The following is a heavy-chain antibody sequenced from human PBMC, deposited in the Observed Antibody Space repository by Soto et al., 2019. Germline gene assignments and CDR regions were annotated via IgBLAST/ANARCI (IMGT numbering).Heavy chain of an antibody. CDR3: ARDPLSPSSYRFDY. CDR1: GYTFTSYY. Sequence: ASVKVSCKAPGYTFTSYYMHWVRQAPGQGLEWMGIINPSGDSTSYAQKFQDRVTMTRDTSTSTVYMELSSLRSEDMAVYYCARDPLSPSSYRFDYWGQGTLVTVSS. V-gene: IGHV1-46*01. D-gene: IGHD6-6*01. CDR2: INPSGDST. J-gene: IGHJ4*02.